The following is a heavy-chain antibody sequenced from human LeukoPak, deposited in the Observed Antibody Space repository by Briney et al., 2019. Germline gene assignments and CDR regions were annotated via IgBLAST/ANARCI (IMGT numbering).Heavy chain of an antibody. CDR1: GYTFTSYG. J-gene: IGHJ5*02. CDR3: ARAGTPYYYDSSGYSSWFDP. CDR2: ISAYNGNT. D-gene: IGHD3-22*01. Sequence: GASVKVSCKASGYTFTSYGISWVRQAPGQGLEWMGWISAYNGNTNYAQKLQGRVTMTTDTSTSTAYMELRSLRSDDTAVYYCARAGTPYYYDSSGYSSWFDPWGQGTLVTVSS. V-gene: IGHV1-18*01.